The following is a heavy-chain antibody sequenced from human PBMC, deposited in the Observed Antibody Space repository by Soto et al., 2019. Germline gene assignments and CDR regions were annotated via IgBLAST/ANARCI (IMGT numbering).Heavy chain of an antibody. CDR3: LSGNSPRST. CDR1: GFTISGYG. CDR2: INQDGSEK. Sequence: PGGSLSHSCAAAGFTISGYGMHWVRQAPGKGLEWVANINQDGSEKYYVDSVKGRFTISRDNAQSSLYLQMNSLRVEDTAVYYCLSGNSPRSTWGQGTLVTVSS. V-gene: IGHV3-7*02. J-gene: IGHJ5*02. D-gene: IGHD5-12*01.